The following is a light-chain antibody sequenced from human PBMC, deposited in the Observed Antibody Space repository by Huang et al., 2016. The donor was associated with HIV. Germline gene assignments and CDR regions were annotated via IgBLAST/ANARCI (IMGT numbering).Light chain of an antibody. CDR2: AVS. Sequence: DIQMTQSPSSLSASVGDRVAITCRASQGMSNSLAWYQQKRGKAPQLLLYAVSKLEGGVKSRFSGSGAGAVYTLTISSVQSGDVAVCHCKQCHGVPWTFGHGTKVEVK. CDR1: QGMSNS. J-gene: IGKJ1*01. CDR3: KQCHGVPWT. V-gene: IGKV1-NL1*01.